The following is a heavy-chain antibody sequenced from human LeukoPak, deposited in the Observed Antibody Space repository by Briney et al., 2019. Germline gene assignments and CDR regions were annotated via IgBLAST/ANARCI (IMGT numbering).Heavy chain of an antibody. V-gene: IGHV1-18*01. CDR1: GYTFTNHG. CDR3: ARDCSSTSCYNVY. CDR2: ISTYNGDT. J-gene: IGHJ4*02. Sequence: ASVKVSCKASGYTFTNHGFSWVRQAPGQGLEWMGWISTYNGDTNYAQNLQGRVTMTTDTSTSTAYTEMRSLRSDDAAVYYCARDCSSTSCYNVYWGKGTLVTVSS. D-gene: IGHD2-2*02.